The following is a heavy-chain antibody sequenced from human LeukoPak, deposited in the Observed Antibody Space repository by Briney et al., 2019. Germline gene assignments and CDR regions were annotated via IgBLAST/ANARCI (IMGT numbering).Heavy chain of an antibody. V-gene: IGHV1-69*06. CDR3: ARILGPDWFDP. D-gene: IGHD7-27*01. CDR2: IIPIFGTA. CDR1: GGTFSSYV. J-gene: IGHJ5*02. Sequence: SVKVSCKASGGTFSSYVISWVRQAPGQGLEWMGGIIPIFGTANYAQKFQGRVTITADKSTSTAYMELSSLRSEDAAVYYCARILGPDWFDPWGQGTLVTVSS.